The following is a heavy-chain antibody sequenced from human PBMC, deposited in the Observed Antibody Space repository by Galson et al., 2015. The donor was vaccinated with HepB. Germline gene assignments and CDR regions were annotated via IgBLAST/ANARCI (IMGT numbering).Heavy chain of an antibody. D-gene: IGHD3-3*01. V-gene: IGHV2-5*02. CDR3: AHRESSRYDFWSGHNQYNWFDP. CDR2: IYWDDDK. Sequence: PALVKPTQTLTPTCTFSGFSLSTSGVGVGWIRQPPGKALEWLALIYWDDDKRYSPSLKSRLTITKDTSKNQVVLTMTNMDPVDTATYYCAHRESSRYDFWSGHNQYNWFDPWGQGTLVTVSS. J-gene: IGHJ5*02. CDR1: GFSLSTSGVG.